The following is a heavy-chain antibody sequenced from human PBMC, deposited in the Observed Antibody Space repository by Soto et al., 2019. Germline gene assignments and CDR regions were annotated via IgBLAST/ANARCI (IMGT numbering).Heavy chain of an antibody. CDR2: IWYDGSNK. Sequence: PGGSLRLSCAASGFTFSSYGMHWVRQAPGKGLEWVAVIWYDGSNKYYADSVKGRFTISRDNSKNTLYLQMNSLRAEDTAVYYCARDFVPPDSSSWSRTYYYYGMDVWGQGTTVTVSS. J-gene: IGHJ6*02. CDR3: ARDFVPPDSSSWSRTYYYYGMDV. D-gene: IGHD6-13*01. CDR1: GFTFSSYG. V-gene: IGHV3-33*01.